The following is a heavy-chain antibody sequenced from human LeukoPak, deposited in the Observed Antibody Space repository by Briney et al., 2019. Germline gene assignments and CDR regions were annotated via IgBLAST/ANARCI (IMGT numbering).Heavy chain of an antibody. CDR3: ARALACQSGRCYFNY. D-gene: IGHD2-15*01. CDR2: IKEDGSEK. CDR1: GFTFSSYW. J-gene: IGHJ4*02. V-gene: IGHV3-7*04. Sequence: GGSLRLSCAVSGFTFSSYWMSWVRQAPGKGLEWVANIKEDGSEKYYVDSVKGRFTISRDNAKNSLYLQMNSLRAEDTAVYYCARALACQSGRCYFNYWGQGTLVTVSS.